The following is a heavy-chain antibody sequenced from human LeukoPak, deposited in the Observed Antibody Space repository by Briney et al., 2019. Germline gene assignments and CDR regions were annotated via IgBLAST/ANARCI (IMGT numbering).Heavy chain of an antibody. CDR2: INSDGSST. Sequence: GGSLRLSCAASGFTFSSYWMHWVRQAPGKGLVWVSRINSDGSSTTYADSVKGRFTISRDNAKNMVYLQMNSLRAEDTAVYYCARQSGGILRAFDIWGQGTMVTVSS. CDR1: GFTFSSYW. CDR3: ARQSGGILRAFDI. V-gene: IGHV3-74*01. D-gene: IGHD3-16*01. J-gene: IGHJ3*02.